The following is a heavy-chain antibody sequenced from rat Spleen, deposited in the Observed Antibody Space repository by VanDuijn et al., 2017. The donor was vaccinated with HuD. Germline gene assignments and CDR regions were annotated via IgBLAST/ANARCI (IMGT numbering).Heavy chain of an antibody. CDR2: IWGDGST. V-gene: IGHV2-1*01. CDR1: GFSFSNYY. Sequence: VQLVESGGGLMQPGRSMRFSCAASGFSFSNYYMAWVRQPPGKGLEWMGGIWGDGSTDYNSALKSRLSISRDTSKSQVFLQMNSLQTDDTAIYFCARSYGGYTQHWFAYWGQGTLVTVSS. J-gene: IGHJ3*01. CDR3: ARSYGGYTQHWFAY. D-gene: IGHD1-11*01.